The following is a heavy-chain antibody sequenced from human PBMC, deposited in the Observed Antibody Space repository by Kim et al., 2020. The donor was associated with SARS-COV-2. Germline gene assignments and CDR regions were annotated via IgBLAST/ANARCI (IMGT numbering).Heavy chain of an antibody. D-gene: IGHD6-19*01. Sequence: SETLSLTCTVSGGSISSYYWSWIRQPPGKGLEWIGYIYYSGSTNYNPSLKSRVTISVDTSKNQFSLKLSSVTAADTAVYYCASRTAPATEFGWYFPLDYWGQGTLVTVSS. V-gene: IGHV4-59*08. CDR2: IYYSGST. CDR1: GGSISSYY. CDR3: ASRTAPATEFGWYFPLDY. J-gene: IGHJ4*02.